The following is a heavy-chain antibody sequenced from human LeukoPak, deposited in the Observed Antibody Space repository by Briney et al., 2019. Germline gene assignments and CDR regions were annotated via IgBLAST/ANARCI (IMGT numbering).Heavy chain of an antibody. Sequence: SETLSLTCTVSGGSISSGDYYWSWIRQPPGKGLEWIGYIYYSGSTYYNPSLESRVTISVDTSKNQFSLKLSSVTAADTAVYYCARGVDYGTFDYWGQGTLVTVSS. D-gene: IGHD4-17*01. V-gene: IGHV4-30-4*08. CDR2: IYYSGST. CDR1: GGSISSGDYY. J-gene: IGHJ4*02. CDR3: ARGVDYGTFDY.